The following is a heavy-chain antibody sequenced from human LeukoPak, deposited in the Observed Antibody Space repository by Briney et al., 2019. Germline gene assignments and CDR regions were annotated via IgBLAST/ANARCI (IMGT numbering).Heavy chain of an antibody. V-gene: IGHV4-34*01. J-gene: IGHJ6*03. CDR1: GGSFSGYY. Sequence: SETLSLTCAVYGGSFSGYYWSWIRQPPGKGLEWIGEINHSGSTNYNPSLKSRVTISVDTSKNQFSLKLSSVTAADTAVYYCARGRAAAGKFRYYYYYYMDVRGKGTTVTVSS. CDR3: ARGRAAAGKFRYYYYYYMDV. D-gene: IGHD6-13*01. CDR2: INHSGST.